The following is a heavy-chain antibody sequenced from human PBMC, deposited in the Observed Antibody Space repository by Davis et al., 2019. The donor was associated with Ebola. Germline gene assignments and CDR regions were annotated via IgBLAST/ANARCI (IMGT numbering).Heavy chain of an antibody. Sequence: SVKVSCKASGGTFSSYAISWVRQAPGQGLEWMGGIIPIFGTANYAQKFQGRVTMTRDTSTSTVYMELSSLRSEDTAVYYCARGSGSRIIWFRESHFDYWGQGTLVTVSS. CDR2: IIPIFGTA. CDR1: GGTFSSYA. CDR3: ARGSGSRIIWFRESHFDY. J-gene: IGHJ4*02. D-gene: IGHD3-10*01. V-gene: IGHV1-69*05.